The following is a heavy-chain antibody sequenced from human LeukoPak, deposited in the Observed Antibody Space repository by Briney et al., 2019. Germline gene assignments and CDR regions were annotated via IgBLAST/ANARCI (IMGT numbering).Heavy chain of an antibody. Sequence: PGGSLRLSCAVSDFSFSDFYMGWVRQAPGKGLEWVAYIEQSGSHKAYMDSVKGRFTISRDNDKSSLYLQMNGLRPEDTAAYHCARWNEPFDYWGQGTLVTVSS. CDR2: IEQSGSHK. CDR1: DFSFSDFY. CDR3: ARWNEPFDY. V-gene: IGHV3-7*01. D-gene: IGHD1-1*01. J-gene: IGHJ4*02.